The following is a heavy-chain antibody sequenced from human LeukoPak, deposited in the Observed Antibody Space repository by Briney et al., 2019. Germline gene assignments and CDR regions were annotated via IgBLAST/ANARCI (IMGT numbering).Heavy chain of an antibody. J-gene: IGHJ4*02. V-gene: IGHV4-39*07. CDR2: IYYSGST. CDR3: AREILYDSTGYYL. D-gene: IGHD3-22*01. Sequence: PSETLSLTCTVSGGSIRSSSYYWGWIRQPPGKGLEWIGSIYYSGSTYYNPSLKSRVTISIDTSKNQFSLRLRSVTAADTAVYYCAREILYDSTGYYLWGQGTVVTVSS. CDR1: GGSIRSSSYY.